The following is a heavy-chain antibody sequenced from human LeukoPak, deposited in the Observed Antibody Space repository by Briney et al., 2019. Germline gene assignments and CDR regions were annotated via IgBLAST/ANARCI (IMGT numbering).Heavy chain of an antibody. V-gene: IGHV4-4*02. J-gene: IGHJ4*02. Sequence: PSGTLSLTCAVSGVSISSSEWWIWVRQPPGQGLEWIGEIHRAGRTRYNPSLKSRVTISMDYSKNEFSLKLTSVTAADTAIYYRGKTEIYFYPIYYRGPGTL. CDR1: GVSISSSEW. CDR2: IHRAGRT. D-gene: IGHD3-3*01. CDR3: GKTEIYFYPIYY.